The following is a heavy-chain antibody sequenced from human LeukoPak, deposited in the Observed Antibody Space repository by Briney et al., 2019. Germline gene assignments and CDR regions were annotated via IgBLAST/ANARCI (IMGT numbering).Heavy chain of an antibody. J-gene: IGHJ3*02. D-gene: IGHD3-3*01. CDR3: ARRKGYYDFWSAKRAFDI. V-gene: IGHV4-59*12. Sequence: PSETLSLTCTASGGSITSYYWSWIRQPPGKGLEWIGYIYYSGSTNYNPSLKSRVTISVDTSKNQFSLKLSSVTAADTAVYYCARRKGYYDFWSAKRAFDIWGQGTMVTVSS. CDR1: GGSITSYY. CDR2: IYYSGST.